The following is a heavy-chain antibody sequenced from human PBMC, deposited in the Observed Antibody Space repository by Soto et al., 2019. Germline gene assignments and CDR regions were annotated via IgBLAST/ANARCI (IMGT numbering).Heavy chain of an antibody. D-gene: IGHD6-13*01. CDR3: ARGRGQQLVLYFDY. Sequence: QVQLVQSGAEVKKPGSSVKVSCKASGGTFSSYAISWVRQAPGQGLEWMGGIIPIFGTANYAQKFQGRVTITAEESTSTADRELSRLRSEDTAVYYCARGRGQQLVLYFDYWGQGTLVTVSS. V-gene: IGHV1-69*01. CDR2: IIPIFGTA. J-gene: IGHJ4*02. CDR1: GGTFSSYA.